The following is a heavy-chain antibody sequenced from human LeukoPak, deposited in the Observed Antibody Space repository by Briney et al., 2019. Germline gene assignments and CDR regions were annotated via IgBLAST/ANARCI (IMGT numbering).Heavy chain of an antibody. D-gene: IGHD2-2*01. Sequence: SETLSLTCTVSGGSISNYYWNWIRQPPGKGLEWIGYIYHSGSTYYNPSLKSRVTISVDRSKNQFSLKLSSVTAADTAVYFCARFVLVPAAVDYWGQGTLVTVSS. V-gene: IGHV4-59*12. J-gene: IGHJ4*02. CDR2: IYHSGST. CDR3: ARFVLVPAAVDY. CDR1: GGSISNYY.